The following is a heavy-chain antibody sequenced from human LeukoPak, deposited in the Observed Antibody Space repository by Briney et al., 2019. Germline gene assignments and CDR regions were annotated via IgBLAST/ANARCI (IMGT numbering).Heavy chain of an antibody. J-gene: IGHJ5*02. Sequence: SETLSLTCSVSGGSVSRDSYYWSWIRQPPGKGLEWIACIYYTGSTKYNPSLKSRVTISIDTSKNQFSLKLNSVTAADTAVYYCARTGYCSGGSCYGGWFDPWGQGTLVSVSS. CDR2: IYYTGST. CDR3: ARTGYCSGGSCYGGWFDP. CDR1: GGSVSRDSYY. V-gene: IGHV4-61*01. D-gene: IGHD2-15*01.